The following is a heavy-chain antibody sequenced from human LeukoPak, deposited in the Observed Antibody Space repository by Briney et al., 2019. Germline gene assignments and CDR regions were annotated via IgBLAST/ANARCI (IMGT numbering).Heavy chain of an antibody. CDR1: GGSISSGGYY. Sequence: SETLSLTCTVSGGSISSGGYYWSWIRQHPGKGLEWIGYIFYSGTTYYNPSLKSRLTISLDTSKNQFSLKLTSVTAADTAVYYCARDAVIRGYYLDYWGQGTLVTVSS. CDR3: ARDAVIRGYYLDY. D-gene: IGHD3-22*01. V-gene: IGHV4-31*03. CDR2: IFYSGTT. J-gene: IGHJ4*02.